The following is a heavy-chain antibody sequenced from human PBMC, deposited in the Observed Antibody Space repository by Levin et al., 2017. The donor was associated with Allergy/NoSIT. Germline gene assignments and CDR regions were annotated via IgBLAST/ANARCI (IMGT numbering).Heavy chain of an antibody. CDR2: ISYDGSNK. D-gene: IGHD3-22*01. CDR1: GFTFSSYA. Sequence: LSLTCAASGFTFSSYAMHWVRQAPGKGLEWVAVISYDGSNKYYADSVKGRFTISRDNSKNTLYLQMNSLRAEDTAVYYCARSLYYYDSSGYYYPYYYYYGMDVWGQGTTVTVSS. J-gene: IGHJ6*02. CDR3: ARSLYYYDSSGYYYPYYYYYGMDV. V-gene: IGHV3-30*04.